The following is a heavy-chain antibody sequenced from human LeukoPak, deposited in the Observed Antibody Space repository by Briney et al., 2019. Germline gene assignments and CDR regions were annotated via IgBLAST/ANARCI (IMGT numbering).Heavy chain of an antibody. CDR2: INGDGSST. CDR3: SGAYYHPTGD. CDR1: GFTFSRNW. D-gene: IGHD1-26*01. J-gene: IGHJ4*02. V-gene: IGHV3-74*01. Sequence: GGSLRLSCVASGFTFSRNWMHWVRQAPGKGLVWVSRINGDGSSTSYADSVKGRFTVSRDNAKNTLYLQMNSLRAEDTAVYYCSGAYYHPTGDWGQGTLVTVSS.